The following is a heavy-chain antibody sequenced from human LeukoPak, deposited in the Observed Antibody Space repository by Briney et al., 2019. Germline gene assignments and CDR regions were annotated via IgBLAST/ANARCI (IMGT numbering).Heavy chain of an antibody. Sequence: SETLSLTCTVSGGSISSYYWSWIRQPPGKGPEWIGYIYYSGSTNYNPSLKSRVTISVDTSKNQFSLKLSSVTAADTAVYYCARSGWYGRYYFDYWGQGTLVTVSS. CDR2: IYYSGST. J-gene: IGHJ4*02. V-gene: IGHV4-59*01. D-gene: IGHD6-19*01. CDR1: GGSISSYY. CDR3: ARSGWYGRYYFDY.